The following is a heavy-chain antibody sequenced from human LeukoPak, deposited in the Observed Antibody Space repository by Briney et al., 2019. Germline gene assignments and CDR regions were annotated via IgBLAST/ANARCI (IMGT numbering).Heavy chain of an antibody. J-gene: IGHJ3*02. CDR1: GFTFSSYT. Sequence: GGSLRLSCAASGFTFSSYTMNWVRQAPGKGLEWVSYITGNSNTISYAGSVKGRFTFSRDNAKNSLYLQMNSLRDEDTAVYFCARDVHYAFDIWGQGTMVTVSS. CDR2: ITGNSNTI. V-gene: IGHV3-48*02. D-gene: IGHD1-1*01. CDR3: ARDVHYAFDI.